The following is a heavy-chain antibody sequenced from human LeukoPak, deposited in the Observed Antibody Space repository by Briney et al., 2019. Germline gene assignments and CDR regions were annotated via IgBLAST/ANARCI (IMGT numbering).Heavy chain of an antibody. V-gene: IGHV3-7*01. J-gene: IGHJ4*02. CDR2: VKEDVSAR. D-gene: IGHD3-10*01. CDR1: GFSFSSYW. Sequence: GGSLRLSCAPSGFSFSSYWMSWVRQAPGKGLEWVASVKEDVSARNYVDSVKGRFTISRDNAKNSLYLQMNSLRVEDTAVYYCARGPPYGSRSDFFDYWGLGTLVTVSS. CDR3: ARGPPYGSRSDFFDY.